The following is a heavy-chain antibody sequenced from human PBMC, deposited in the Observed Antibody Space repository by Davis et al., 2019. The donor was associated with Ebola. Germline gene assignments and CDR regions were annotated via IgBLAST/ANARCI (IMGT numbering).Heavy chain of an antibody. D-gene: IGHD3-10*01. CDR1: GFRLSTYW. CDR2: ISAGGTAP. V-gene: IGHV3-23*01. CDR3: AKDPLWFGEGTFDY. Sequence: PGGSLRLSCAASGFRLSTYWMHWVRQAPGKGLEWVSSISAGGTAPYYADSVKGRFTISRDNSKNTLSLQMNSLRAEDTAVYYCAKDPLWFGEGTFDYWGQGTLVTVSS. J-gene: IGHJ4*02.